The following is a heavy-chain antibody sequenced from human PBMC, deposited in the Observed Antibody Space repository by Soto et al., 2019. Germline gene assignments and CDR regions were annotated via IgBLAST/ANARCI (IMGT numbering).Heavy chain of an antibody. CDR1: GFAFSASS. V-gene: IGHV3-23*01. CDR3: AKLSGPGGYLDF. J-gene: IGHJ4*02. Sequence: GGSLRLSCAASGFAFSASSMTWVRQAPGKGLEWVSSISEGGERTYYAESVKGRFTISRDNSENTLFLQVNNLRAEDTTVYYCAKLSGPGGYLDFWGQGALVTVSS. D-gene: IGHD3-10*01. CDR2: ISEGGERT.